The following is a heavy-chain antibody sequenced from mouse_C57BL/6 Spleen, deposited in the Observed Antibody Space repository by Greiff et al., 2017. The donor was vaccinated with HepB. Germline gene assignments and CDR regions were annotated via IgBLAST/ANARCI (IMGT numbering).Heavy chain of an antibody. J-gene: IGHJ4*01. CDR1: GYAFSSYW. Sequence: QVQLQQSGAELVKPGASVKISCKASGYAFSSYWMNWVKQRPGKGLEWIGQIYPGDGDTNYNGKFKGKATLTADKSASTAYMQLSSLTSEDSAVYFCARSIRYYCGSSYGAMDYWGQGTSVTVSS. CDR3: ARSIRYYCGSSYGAMDY. D-gene: IGHD1-1*01. V-gene: IGHV1-80*01. CDR2: IYPGDGDT.